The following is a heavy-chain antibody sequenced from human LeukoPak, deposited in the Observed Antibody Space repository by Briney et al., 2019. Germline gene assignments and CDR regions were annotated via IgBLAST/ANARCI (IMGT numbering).Heavy chain of an antibody. CDR2: IYSGGST. D-gene: IGHD6-19*01. CDR1: GFTVSSNY. Sequence: PGGSLRLSCAASGFTVSSNYMSWVRQAPGKGLEWVSVIYSGGSTYYADSVKGRFTISRDNSRNTVYLQMKSLRDDDTAVYYCARAQAVAGTGGFDPWGQGTLVTVSS. CDR3: ARAQAVAGTGGFDP. J-gene: IGHJ5*02. V-gene: IGHV3-53*01.